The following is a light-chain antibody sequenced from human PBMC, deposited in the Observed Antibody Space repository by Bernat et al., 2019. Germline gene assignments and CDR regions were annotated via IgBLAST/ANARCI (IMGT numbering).Light chain of an antibody. Sequence: EIVLTQSPATLSLSPGERATLSCRASQSVSSYLAWYQQKPGQAPRLLIYDASNRATVIPARFSGSGYGTDFTLTISSLEPEDFAVYYCQQRSNWPRGFTFGPGTKVDIK. J-gene: IGKJ3*01. V-gene: IGKV3-11*01. CDR1: QSVSSY. CDR2: DAS. CDR3: QQRSNWPRGFT.